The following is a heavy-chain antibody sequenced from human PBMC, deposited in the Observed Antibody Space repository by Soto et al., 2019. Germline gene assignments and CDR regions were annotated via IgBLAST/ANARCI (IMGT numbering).Heavy chain of an antibody. CDR1: GFTFSDYY. CDR3: ARSSLTYFEF. V-gene: IGHV3-11*01. CDR2: ISGSGSTT. J-gene: IGHJ4*02. Sequence: QVHLEESGGGLVKPGGSLRLSCTASGFTFSDYYMSWIRQAPGKGLAWLAYISGSGSTTYYTDSVKGRFAISRDNARTSLYLQINSLRCEDSAVYYCARSSLTYFEFWGQGTLVTVSS.